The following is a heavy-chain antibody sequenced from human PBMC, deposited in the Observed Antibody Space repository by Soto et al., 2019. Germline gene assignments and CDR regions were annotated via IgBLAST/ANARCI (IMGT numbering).Heavy chain of an antibody. J-gene: IGHJ4*02. V-gene: IGHV1-69*06. CDR1: GDTCSNQA. Sequence: GASVKVSCKTSGDTCSNQAISWVRQAPGQGLEWMGGIIPLFDSASYAQRSHDRVTITADKFTNTVYMELRSLTSEDTAVYYCAASTFQSGVSGYFHLDHWGQGTLVTVSS. CDR2: IIPLFDSA. D-gene: IGHD3-3*01. CDR3: AASTFQSGVSGYFHLDH.